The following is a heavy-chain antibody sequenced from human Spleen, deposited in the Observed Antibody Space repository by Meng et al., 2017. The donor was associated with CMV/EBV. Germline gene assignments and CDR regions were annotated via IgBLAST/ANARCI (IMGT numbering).Heavy chain of an antibody. D-gene: IGHD3-16*02. J-gene: IGHJ4*02. CDR3: AREGVHDYVWGSYRYNYFDY. Sequence: GESLKISCAASGFSVSRNYMSWVRQAPGKGLEWVSVIYPNGNTFYADSVKGRFTISRDNAKNSLYLQMNSLRAEDTAVYYCAREGVHDYVWGSYRYNYFDYWGQGTLVTVSS. V-gene: IGHV3-53*01. CDR2: IYPNGNT. CDR1: GFSVSRNY.